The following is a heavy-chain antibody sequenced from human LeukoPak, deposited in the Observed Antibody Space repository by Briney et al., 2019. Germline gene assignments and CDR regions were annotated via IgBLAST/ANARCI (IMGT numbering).Heavy chain of an antibody. J-gene: IGHJ6*03. CDR2: VNHSGST. CDR3: GGGYYYMDV. V-gene: IGHV4-34*01. D-gene: IGHD3-16*01. Sequence: SETLSLTCAVYGGSFSGYYWSWIRQPPGKGLEWIGEVNHSGSTNYNPSLKSRVTISVDTSKNQFSLKLSSVTAADTAVYYCGGGYYYMDVWGKGTTVTISS. CDR1: GGSFSGYY.